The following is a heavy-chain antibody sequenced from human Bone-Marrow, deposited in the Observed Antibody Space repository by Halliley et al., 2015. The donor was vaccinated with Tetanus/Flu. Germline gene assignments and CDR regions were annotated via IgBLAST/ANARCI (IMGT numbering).Heavy chain of an antibody. D-gene: IGHD2-21*02. V-gene: IGHV4-34*01. CDR2: INHGGSP. Sequence: WIGEINHGGSPTYNPSLKGRVTISVDPSKNQFSLRLNSVTAADTAVYYCARHVSVVVTAIDYWGQGTLVTVSS. J-gene: IGHJ4*02. CDR3: ARHVSVVVTAIDY.